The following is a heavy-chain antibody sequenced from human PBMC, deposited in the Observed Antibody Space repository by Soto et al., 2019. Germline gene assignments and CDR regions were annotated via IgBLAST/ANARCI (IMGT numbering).Heavy chain of an antibody. V-gene: IGHV4-39*01. J-gene: IGHJ6*02. Sequence: QLQLQESGPGLVKPLETLSLTCTVSGGSISSSSYYWGWIRQPPGKGLEWIGSIYYSGSTYYNPSLKSRVPISVDTSQNQCSQTLSPVTAADTAVYYCAGLRPVGGMDVWGQGTTVTVSS. CDR2: IYYSGST. CDR1: GGSISSSSYY. CDR3: AGLRPVGGMDV.